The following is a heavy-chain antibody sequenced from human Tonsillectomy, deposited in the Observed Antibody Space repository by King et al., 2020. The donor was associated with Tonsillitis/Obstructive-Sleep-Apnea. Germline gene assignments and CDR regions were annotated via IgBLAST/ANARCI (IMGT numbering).Heavy chain of an antibody. Sequence: VQLVESGGGLVKPGGSLRLSCAASRFTFSSYSMNWVRQAPGKGLEWVSSISSSSSYIYYADSVKGRFTISRDNAKNSLCLQMNSLRAEDTAVYYCARSYDFWSAYYMPDYYYMDVWGKGTTVTVSS. V-gene: IGHV3-21*01. CDR2: ISSSSSYI. CDR1: RFTFSSYS. CDR3: ARSYDFWSAYYMPDYYYMDV. D-gene: IGHD3-3*01. J-gene: IGHJ6*03.